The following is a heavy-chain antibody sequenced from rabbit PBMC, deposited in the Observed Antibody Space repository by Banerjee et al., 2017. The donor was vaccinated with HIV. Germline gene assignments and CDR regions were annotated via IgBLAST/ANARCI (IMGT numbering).Heavy chain of an antibody. CDR3: ARDLAGVIGWNFNL. V-gene: IGHV1S40*01. CDR1: GFSFGQD. Sequence: QSLEESGGDLVKPGASLTLTCTASGFSFGQDMCWVRQAPGKGLGWIGCIDTRYGNTYYANWAKGRFTISKTSSTTVTLQMTSLTAADTASYFCARDLAGVIGWNFNLWGPGTLVTVS. D-gene: IGHD4-1*01. J-gene: IGHJ4*01. CDR2: IDTRYGNT.